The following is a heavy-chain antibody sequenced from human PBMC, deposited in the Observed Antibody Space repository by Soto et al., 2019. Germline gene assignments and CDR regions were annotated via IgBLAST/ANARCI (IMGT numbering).Heavy chain of an antibody. V-gene: IGHV1-18*01. J-gene: IGHJ4*02. Sequence: QVQLVQSGAEVKKPGASVKVSCKASGYTFTSYGISWVRQAPGQGLEWMGWISAYNGNTNYAQKPQGRVTMTTDTSTSTAYMELRSLRSDDTAVYYCARDADYYDSSGYYVYFDYWGQGTLVTGSS. D-gene: IGHD3-22*01. CDR2: ISAYNGNT. CDR1: GYTFTSYG. CDR3: ARDADYYDSSGYYVYFDY.